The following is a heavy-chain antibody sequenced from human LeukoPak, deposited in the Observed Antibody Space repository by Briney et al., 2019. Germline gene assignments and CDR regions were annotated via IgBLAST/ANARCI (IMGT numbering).Heavy chain of an antibody. CDR1: GGTFSSYA. Sequence: SVKVSCKASGGTFSSYAISWVRRAPGQGLEWMGRIIPILGIANYAQKFQGRVTITADKSTSTAYMELSSLRSEDTAVYYCATGAPGDYDSGGGVDYWGQGTLVTVSS. D-gene: IGHD4-17*01. V-gene: IGHV1-69*04. CDR3: ATGAPGDYDSGGGVDY. CDR2: IIPILGIA. J-gene: IGHJ4*02.